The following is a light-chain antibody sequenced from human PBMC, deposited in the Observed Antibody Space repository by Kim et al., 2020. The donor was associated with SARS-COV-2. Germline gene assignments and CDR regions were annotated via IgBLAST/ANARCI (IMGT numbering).Light chain of an antibody. J-gene: IGLJ1*01. CDR1: KLDDKY. CDR2: QKT. CDR3: QAWDSNTYYV. Sequence: SYELTQPPSVSVSPGQTASITCSGDKLDDKYVCWYQQRPGQSPLLVIYQKTKRPAAIPERFSGSKSGKTATLTITGTQATDEAEYFCQAWDSNTYYVFGTGT. V-gene: IGLV3-1*01.